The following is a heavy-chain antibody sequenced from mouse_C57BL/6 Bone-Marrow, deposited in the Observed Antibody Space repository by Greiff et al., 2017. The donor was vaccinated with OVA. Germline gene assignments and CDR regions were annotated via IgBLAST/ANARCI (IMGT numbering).Heavy chain of an antibody. CDR3: ARIYDGYYVRAMDY. Sequence: EVQLQQSGPELVKPGASVKISCKASGYTFTDYYMNWVKQSHGKSLEWIGDINPNNGGTIYNQKFKGKATLTVDKSSSTAYMELRSLTSEDTAVYYCARIYDGYYVRAMDYWGQGTSVTVSS. CDR1: GYTFTDYY. J-gene: IGHJ4*01. D-gene: IGHD2-3*01. V-gene: IGHV1-26*01. CDR2: INPNNGGT.